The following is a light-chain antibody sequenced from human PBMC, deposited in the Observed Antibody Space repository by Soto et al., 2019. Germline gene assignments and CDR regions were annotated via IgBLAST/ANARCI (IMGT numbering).Light chain of an antibody. CDR1: QGIGSY. Sequence: DIQLTQSPYFLSASVGDRVTITCRASQGIGSYLAWYQQKPGKAPKLLISGASTLQSGVPSRFSGSGSGTEFTLTISRLEPEDFAVYYCHQYADSPHTFGQGTKLEIK. V-gene: IGKV1-9*01. CDR2: GAS. CDR3: HQYADSPHT. J-gene: IGKJ2*01.